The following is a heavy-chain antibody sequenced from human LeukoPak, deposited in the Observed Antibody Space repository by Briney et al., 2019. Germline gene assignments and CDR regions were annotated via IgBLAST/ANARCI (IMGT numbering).Heavy chain of an antibody. Sequence: ASVKVSCKASGYTFTCYYMHWVRQAPGQGLEWMGWINPNSGGTNYAQKFQGRVTMTRDTSISTAYMELSRLRSDDTAVYYCARARMMVVVDAFDIWGQGTMVTVSS. D-gene: IGHD3-22*01. CDR2: INPNSGGT. V-gene: IGHV1-2*02. CDR1: GYTFTCYY. J-gene: IGHJ3*02. CDR3: ARARMMVVVDAFDI.